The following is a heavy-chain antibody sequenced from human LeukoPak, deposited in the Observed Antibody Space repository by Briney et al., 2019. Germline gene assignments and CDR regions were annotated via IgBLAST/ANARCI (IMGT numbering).Heavy chain of an antibody. V-gene: IGHV3-30-3*01. CDR2: ISYDGSNK. J-gene: IGHJ4*02. Sequence: QPGRSLRLSCAASGFTFSSYAMHWVRQAPGKGLEWVAVISYDGSNKYYADSVKGRFTISRDNPKNTLYLQMNSLRAEDTAVYYCARGYYDSSGYYYGFDYWGQGTLVTVSS. CDR1: GFTFSSYA. CDR3: ARGYYDSSGYYYGFDY. D-gene: IGHD3-22*01.